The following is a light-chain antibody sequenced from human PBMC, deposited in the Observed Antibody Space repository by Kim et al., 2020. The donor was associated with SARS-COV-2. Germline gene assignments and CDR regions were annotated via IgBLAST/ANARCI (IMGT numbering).Light chain of an antibody. J-gene: IGLJ1*01. CDR1: TANIGSNT. V-gene: IGLV1-44*01. CDR2: SNN. CDR3: ATWDNSLRAYV. Sequence: GQRCTYSGAGSTANIGSNTVNWYQHRPGTAPKFLIYSNNQPPSGVPDRFSASKSGTSASLAISGLQSEDEGDYYCATWDNSLRAYVFGPGTKVTVL.